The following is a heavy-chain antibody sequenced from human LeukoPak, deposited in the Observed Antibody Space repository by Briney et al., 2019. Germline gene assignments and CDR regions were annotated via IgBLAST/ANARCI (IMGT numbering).Heavy chain of an antibody. CDR1: GGTFSRYA. Sequence: GASVKVSCKASGGTFSRYAISWVRQAPGQGLEWMGRIIPILGIANYAQKFQGRVTITADKSTSTAYMELSSLRSEDTAVYYCARAQQWLVLDYWGQGTLVTVSS. D-gene: IGHD6-19*01. CDR3: ARAQQWLVLDY. V-gene: IGHV1-69*04. CDR2: IIPILGIA. J-gene: IGHJ4*02.